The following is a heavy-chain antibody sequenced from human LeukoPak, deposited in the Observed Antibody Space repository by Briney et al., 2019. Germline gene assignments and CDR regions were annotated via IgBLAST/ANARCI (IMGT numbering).Heavy chain of an antibody. CDR3: ATELVPLGQYDAFDI. J-gene: IGHJ3*02. D-gene: IGHD6-13*01. CDR1: GGTFSSYA. V-gene: IGHV1-24*01. Sequence: ASVKVSCKASGGTFSSYAISWVRQAPGKGLEWMGGFDPEDGETIYAQKFQGRVTMTEDTSTDTAYMELSSLRSEDTAVYYCATELVPLGQYDAFDIWGQGTMVTVSS. CDR2: FDPEDGET.